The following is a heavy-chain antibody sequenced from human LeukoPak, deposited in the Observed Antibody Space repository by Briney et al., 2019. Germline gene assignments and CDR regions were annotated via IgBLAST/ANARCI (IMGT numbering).Heavy chain of an antibody. CDR1: GFTFSSYE. CDR2: ISSSGSTI. J-gene: IGHJ3*02. CDR3: ASAVAVGGTGAFDI. Sequence: GGSLRLSCAASGFTFSSYEMNWVRQAPGKGLEWVSYISSSGSTIYYADSVKGRFTISRDNAKNSLYLQMNNLRPEDTALYYCASAVAVGGTGAFDIWGQGTMVIVSS. D-gene: IGHD6-19*01. V-gene: IGHV3-48*03.